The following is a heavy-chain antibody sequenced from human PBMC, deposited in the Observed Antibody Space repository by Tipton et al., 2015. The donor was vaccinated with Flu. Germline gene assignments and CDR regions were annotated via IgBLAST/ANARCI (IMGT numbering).Heavy chain of an antibody. V-gene: IGHV4-59*01. CDR1: GGSISSFY. CDR3: ARDGGIVGVKGGMDV. CDR2: IYYSGST. J-gene: IGHJ6*02. D-gene: IGHD1-26*01. Sequence: LRLSCTVSGGSISSFYWSWIRQPPGKGLEWIGYIYYSGSTNYNPSLKSRVTISVDTSKNQFSLKLSSVTAADTAVYCCARDGGIVGVKGGMDVWGQGTTVTVSS.